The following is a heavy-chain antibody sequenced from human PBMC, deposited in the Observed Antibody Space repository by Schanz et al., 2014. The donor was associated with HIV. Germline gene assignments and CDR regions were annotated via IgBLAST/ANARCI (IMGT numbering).Heavy chain of an antibody. V-gene: IGHV3-33*01. D-gene: IGHD6-13*01. CDR1: GFTFSSYG. J-gene: IGHJ4*02. CDR2: IWYDGSNK. CDR3: GGDLWVRQQLAKQFDY. Sequence: QVQLVESGGGVVQPGRSLRLSCAASGFTFSSYGMYWVRQAPGKGLEWVAVIWYDGSNKYYADSVNFRFTISRDNSKNTLYLQMNSLRAEDTAVYYWGGDLWVRQQLAKQFDYWGQGTLVTVSP.